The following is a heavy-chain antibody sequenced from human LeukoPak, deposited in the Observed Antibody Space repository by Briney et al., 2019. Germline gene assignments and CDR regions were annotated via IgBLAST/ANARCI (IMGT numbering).Heavy chain of an antibody. V-gene: IGHV3-7*01. Sequence: GGSLRLSCAASGFTFSSFWMSWVRQAPGKGLEWVANIKQDGSEKYYVDSVKGRFTISRDNAKNSLYLQINSLRAEDTAVYYCARDRVWGSYRWYYFDYWGQGTLVTVSS. CDR1: GFTFSSFW. CDR3: ARDRVWGSYRWYYFDY. CDR2: IKQDGSEK. J-gene: IGHJ4*02. D-gene: IGHD3-16*02.